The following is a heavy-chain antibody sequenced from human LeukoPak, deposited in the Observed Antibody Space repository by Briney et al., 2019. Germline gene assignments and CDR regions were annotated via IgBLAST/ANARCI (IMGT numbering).Heavy chain of an antibody. CDR3: ARGSYDYVWGSYRWTGGFDY. CDR1: GGSFSGYY. CDR2: INHSGST. D-gene: IGHD3-16*02. Sequence: SETLSLTCAVYGGSFSGYYWSWIRQPPGKGLEWIGEINHSGSTNYNPSLKRRVTISVDTSKNQFSLKLSSVTAADTAVYYCARGSYDYVWGSYRWTGGFDYWGQGTLVTVSS. J-gene: IGHJ4*02. V-gene: IGHV4-34*01.